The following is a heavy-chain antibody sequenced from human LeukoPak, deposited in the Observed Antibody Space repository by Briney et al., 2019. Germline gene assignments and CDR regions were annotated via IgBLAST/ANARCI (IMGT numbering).Heavy chain of an antibody. Sequence: PSETLSLTCTVSGGSISSSTSYWSWIRQPAGKGLEWIGHMYTSGSTNYNPSLKSRVTISVDTSKNQFSLKLRSVTAADTAVYYCARETDWFGNLDYWGQGILVTVSS. J-gene: IGHJ4*02. CDR1: GGSISSSTSY. CDR3: ARETDWFGNLDY. CDR2: MYTSGST. V-gene: IGHV4-61*09. D-gene: IGHD3-10*01.